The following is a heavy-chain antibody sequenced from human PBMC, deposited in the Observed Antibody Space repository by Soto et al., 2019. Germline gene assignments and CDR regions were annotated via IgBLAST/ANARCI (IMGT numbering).Heavy chain of an antibody. CDR1: GGSISSGGYY. Sequence: SETLSLTCTVSGGSISSGGYYWSWIRQHPGKGLEWIGSIYYSGNTYYNPSLKSRATISVDTSKNQFSLRLTSVTAADTAVYYCARPEGPETCFDNWSPGTLVTVSS. CDR2: IYYSGNT. CDR3: ARPEGPETCFDN. V-gene: IGHV4-39*01. J-gene: IGHJ4*02.